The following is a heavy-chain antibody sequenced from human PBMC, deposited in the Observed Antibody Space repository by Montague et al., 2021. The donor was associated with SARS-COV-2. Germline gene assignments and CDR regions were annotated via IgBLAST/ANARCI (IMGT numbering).Heavy chain of an antibody. D-gene: IGHD2-2*01. J-gene: IGHJ4*02. CDR3: AKGFTSWPRGPFDY. Sequence: SLRLSCAASGFTLSSYAMNWVRQAPGKGLEWVSSISGSDDTTYYADSVKGRFTISRDSSKNTLYLQMNSLRVEETAVYYCAKGFTSWPRGPFDYWGQGSLVTVSS. CDR2: ISGSDDTT. CDR1: GFTLSSYA. V-gene: IGHV3-23*01.